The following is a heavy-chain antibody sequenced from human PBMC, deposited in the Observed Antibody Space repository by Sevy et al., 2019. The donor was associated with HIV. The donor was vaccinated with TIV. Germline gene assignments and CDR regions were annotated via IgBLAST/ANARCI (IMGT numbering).Heavy chain of an antibody. D-gene: IGHD1-26*01. CDR3: AGENAWGRGYS. CDR1: GGSITSLY. CDR2: IYYNGHI. Sequence: SETLSLTCTVSGGSITSLYWNWIRQPPGKGLEWIANIYYNGHINYNPSLKNRVTLSLDTSTNQYSLRLSSVTAADTAMYYCAGENAWGRGYSWGQGTLVTVSP. J-gene: IGHJ4*02. V-gene: IGHV4-59*08.